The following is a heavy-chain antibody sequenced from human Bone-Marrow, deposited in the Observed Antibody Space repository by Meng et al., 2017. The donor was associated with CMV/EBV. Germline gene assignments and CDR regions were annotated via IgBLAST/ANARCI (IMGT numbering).Heavy chain of an antibody. Sequence: GSLRLSCTVSGGSISSSSYYWGWIRQSPGKGLEWIGSIYYSGSTYYNPSLKSRVTISVDTSKNQFSLKLSSVTAADTAVYYCARLIVGATYVDYWGQGTLVTVSS. CDR1: GGSISSSSYY. V-gene: IGHV4-39*01. CDR2: IYYSGST. J-gene: IGHJ4*02. D-gene: IGHD1-26*01. CDR3: ARLIVGATYVDY.